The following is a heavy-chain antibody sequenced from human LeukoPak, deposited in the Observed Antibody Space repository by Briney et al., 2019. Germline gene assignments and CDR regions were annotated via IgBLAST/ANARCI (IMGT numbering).Heavy chain of an antibody. J-gene: IGHJ4*02. Sequence: GGSLRLSCAASGFTFSSYWMSWVPQAPGKGLEWVANIKQDGSEKYYVDSVKGRFTISRDNAKNSLYLQMNSLRAEDTAVYYCARDYHDDTASLFDYWGQGTLVTVSS. V-gene: IGHV3-7*01. CDR2: IKQDGSEK. D-gene: IGHD5-18*01. CDR1: GFTFSSYW. CDR3: ARDYHDDTASLFDY.